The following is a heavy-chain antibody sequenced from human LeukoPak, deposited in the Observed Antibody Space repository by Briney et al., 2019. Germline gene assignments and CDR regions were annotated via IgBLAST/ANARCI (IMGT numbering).Heavy chain of an antibody. CDR1: GGTFSSYA. D-gene: IGHD3-9*01. J-gene: IGHJ2*01. V-gene: IGHV1-69*04. CDR3: AGANLKVGTGSDYWYFDL. CDR2: IIPILGIA. Sequence: PVKVSCKASGGTFSSYAISWVRQAPGQGLEWMGRIIPILGIANYAQKFQGRVTITADKSTSTAYMELSSLRSEDTAVYYCAGANLKVGTGSDYWYFDLRGRGTLVTVPS.